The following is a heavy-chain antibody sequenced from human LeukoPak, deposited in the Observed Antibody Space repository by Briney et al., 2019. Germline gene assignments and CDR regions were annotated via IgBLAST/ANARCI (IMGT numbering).Heavy chain of an antibody. V-gene: IGHV3-30*02. CDR1: GFSFSRYG. CDR3: AKVGDGYHYFDY. Sequence: GGSLRLSCAASGFSFSRYGMHWVRQAPGKGLQWVAFIPYDGSKKYYAESVKGRFTISRDNSKNTLYLQMNSLRAEDTAVYYCAKVGDGYHYFDYWGQGTLVTVSS. J-gene: IGHJ4*02. CDR2: IPYDGSKK. D-gene: IGHD5-24*01.